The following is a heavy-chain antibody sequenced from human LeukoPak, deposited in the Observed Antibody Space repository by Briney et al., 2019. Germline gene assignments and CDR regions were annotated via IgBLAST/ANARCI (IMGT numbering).Heavy chain of an antibody. CDR1: GDSISSSSYY. Sequence: PSGTLSLTCTVSGDSISSSSYYWGWIRQPPGKGLEWIGEINHSGSTNYNPSLKSRVTISVDTSKNQFSLKLSSVTAADTAVYYCARHGNIPRYWSSWPNWFDPWGQGTLVTVSS. V-gene: IGHV4-39*01. J-gene: IGHJ5*02. CDR2: INHSGST. CDR3: ARHGNIPRYWSSWPNWFDP. D-gene: IGHD6-13*01.